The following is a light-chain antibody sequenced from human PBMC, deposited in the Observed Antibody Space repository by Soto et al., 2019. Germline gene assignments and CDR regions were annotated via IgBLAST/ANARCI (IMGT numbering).Light chain of an antibody. CDR3: QHYNIYSEA. J-gene: IGKJ1*01. CDR2: KAS. V-gene: IGKV1-5*03. CDR1: QTISSW. Sequence: IKMYISPSTLSGSVGDRVTITCRASQTISSWLAWYQQKPGKAPKLLIYKASTLKSGVPSRFSGSGSGTEFTLTISSLQPDDFTPYYCQHYNIYSEAFGQGGIVDIK.